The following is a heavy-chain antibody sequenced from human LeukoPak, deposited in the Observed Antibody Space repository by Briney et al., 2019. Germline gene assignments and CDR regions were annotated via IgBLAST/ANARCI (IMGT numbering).Heavy chain of an antibody. D-gene: IGHD5-18*01. CDR3: ARDRAFEYTAIAGYFDY. V-gene: IGHV3-30-3*01. CDR1: GFTFSSYA. J-gene: IGHJ4*02. Sequence: GGSLRLSCAASGFTFSSYAMHWVRQAPGKGLEWVAVISYDGSNKYYADSVKGRFTISRDNSKNTLYLQMNSLRAEDTAVYYCARDRAFEYTAIAGYFDYWGQGTLVTVSS. CDR2: ISYDGSNK.